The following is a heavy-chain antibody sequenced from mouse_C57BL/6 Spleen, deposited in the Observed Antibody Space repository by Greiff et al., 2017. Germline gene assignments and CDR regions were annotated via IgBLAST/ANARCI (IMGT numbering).Heavy chain of an antibody. J-gene: IGHJ2*01. V-gene: IGHV5-17*01. CDR3: ARDWVFGY. Sequence: EVKLVESGGGLVKPGGSLKLSCAASGFTFSDYGMHWVRQAPEKGLEWVAYISSGSSTIYYADTVKGRFTISRENAKNTLFLQRTSLRSEDTAMYYCARDWVFGYWGEGTTLAVAS. CDR1: GFTFSDYG. D-gene: IGHD4-1*01. CDR2: ISSGSSTI.